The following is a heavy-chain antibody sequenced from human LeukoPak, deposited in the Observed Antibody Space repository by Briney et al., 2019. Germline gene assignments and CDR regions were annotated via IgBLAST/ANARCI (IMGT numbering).Heavy chain of an antibody. CDR1: GFTFSSYH. CDR3: ARDQVAATLGFDY. V-gene: IGHV3-21*01. Sequence: GGSLRLSCVVSGFTFSSYHMNWVRQAPGKGLEWVSSISTSSSSSYIYYADSVKGRFTISRDNAKNSLYLQMSSLRAEDTAVYYCARDQVAATLGFDYWGQGTLVTVSS. J-gene: IGHJ4*02. CDR2: ISTSSSSSYI. D-gene: IGHD6-19*01.